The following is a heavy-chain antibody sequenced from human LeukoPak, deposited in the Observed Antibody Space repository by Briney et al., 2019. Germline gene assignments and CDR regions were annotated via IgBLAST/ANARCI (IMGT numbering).Heavy chain of an antibody. Sequence: PSETLSLTCTVSGVSFNSYFWNWIRQPPGKGLEWIGYISYSGTTIYSPSLKSRVTISVDTSKNQFALELTSTTAAETDSFCKATEIVGMVNIWPHAPYYFDFWGQGTPAIVSS. CDR1: GVSFNSYF. D-gene: IGHD3-16*01. CDR3: ATEIVGMVNIWPHAPYYFDF. J-gene: IGHJ4*02. V-gene: IGHV4-59*01. CDR2: ISYSGTT.